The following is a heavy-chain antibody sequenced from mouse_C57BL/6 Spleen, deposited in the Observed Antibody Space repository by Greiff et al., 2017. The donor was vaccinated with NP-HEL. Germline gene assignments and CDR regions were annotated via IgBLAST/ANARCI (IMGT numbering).Heavy chain of an antibody. V-gene: IGHV1-55*01. CDR3: ATWYGSSYGWYFDV. Sequence: VQLQQPGAELVKPGASVKMSCKASGYTFTSYWITRVKQRPGQGLEWIGDIYPGSGSTNYNEKFKSKATLTVDTSSSTAYMQLSSLTSEDSAVYYCATWYGSSYGWYFDVWGTGTTVTVSS. D-gene: IGHD1-1*01. CDR2: IYPGSGST. CDR1: GYTFTSYW. J-gene: IGHJ1*03.